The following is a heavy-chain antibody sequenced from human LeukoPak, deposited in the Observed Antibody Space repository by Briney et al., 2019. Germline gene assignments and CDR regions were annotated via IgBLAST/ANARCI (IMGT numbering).Heavy chain of an antibody. Sequence: GGSLRLSCAASGLTFSSYEMNWVRQAPGKGLEWVSYISSSGSTIYYADSVKGRFTISRDNAKNSLYLQMNSLRAEDTAVYYCARDYGDVLGTFDIWGQGTMVTVSS. CDR3: ARDYGDVLGTFDI. CDR2: ISSSGSTI. J-gene: IGHJ3*02. D-gene: IGHD4-17*01. V-gene: IGHV3-48*03. CDR1: GLTFSSYE.